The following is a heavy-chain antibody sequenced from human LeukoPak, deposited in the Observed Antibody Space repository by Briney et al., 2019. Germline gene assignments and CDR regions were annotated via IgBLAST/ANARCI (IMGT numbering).Heavy chain of an antibody. Sequence: ASVKVSCKASGYTFTGYYMHWVRQAPGQGLEWMGWINPNSGGTNYAQKFQGRVTMTRDTSISTAYMELSRLRPDDTAVYYCARGPYMITFGGVIVTSGDYWGQGTLVTVSS. CDR3: ARGPYMITFGGVIVTSGDY. CDR1: GYTFTGYY. J-gene: IGHJ4*02. CDR2: INPNSGGT. D-gene: IGHD3-16*02. V-gene: IGHV1-2*02.